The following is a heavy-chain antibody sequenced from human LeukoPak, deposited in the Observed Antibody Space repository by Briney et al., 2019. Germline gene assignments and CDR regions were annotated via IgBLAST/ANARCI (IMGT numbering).Heavy chain of an antibody. D-gene: IGHD2-15*01. J-gene: IGHJ4*02. CDR2: IYYSGST. CDR3: ARWGHGSCSSPFDY. CDR1: GGSISSHY. Sequence: SETLSLTCTVSGGSISSHYWSWIRQPPGKGLEWIGYIYYSGSTNYNPSLKSRVTISVDTSKNQFSLKLSSVTAADTAVYYCARWGHGSCSSPFDYWGQGTLVTVSS. V-gene: IGHV4-59*11.